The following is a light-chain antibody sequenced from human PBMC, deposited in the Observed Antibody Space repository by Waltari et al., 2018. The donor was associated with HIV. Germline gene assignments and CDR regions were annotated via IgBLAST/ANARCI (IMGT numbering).Light chain of an antibody. CDR3: QQHDIYTWT. V-gene: IGKV3-20*01. CDR2: GAS. Sequence: DIVLTQSPGTLSLSPEERATLPCRASQSVDSSFVGWYQQKPGQAPRLLIFGASSRATGTPDRFSGSGSGTDFTLTVSRLEPEDFAVYYCQQHDIYTWTFGPGTRVDIK. CDR1: QSVDSSF. J-gene: IGKJ1*01.